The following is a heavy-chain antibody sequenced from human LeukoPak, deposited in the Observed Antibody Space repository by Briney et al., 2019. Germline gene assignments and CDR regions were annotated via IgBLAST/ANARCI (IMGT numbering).Heavy chain of an antibody. CDR2: ISGDGGST. CDR3: AKVVWFGELWGFDY. Sequence: TGGSLRLSCAASGFTFDDYATHWVRQAPGKGLEWVSLISGDGGSTYYADSVKGRFTISRDNSKNSLYLQMNSLRTEDTALYYCAKVVWFGELWGFDYWGQGTLVTVSS. CDR1: GFTFDDYA. D-gene: IGHD3-10*01. J-gene: IGHJ4*02. V-gene: IGHV3-43*02.